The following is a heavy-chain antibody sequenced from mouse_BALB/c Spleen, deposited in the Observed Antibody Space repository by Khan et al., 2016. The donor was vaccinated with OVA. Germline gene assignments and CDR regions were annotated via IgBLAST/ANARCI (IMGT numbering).Heavy chain of an antibody. CDR3: TRSGYGSFAF. CDR1: GYTFTDYN. Sequence: EVQLQESGPELVKPGASVKISCKASGYTFTDYNMDWVKQSHGKSLEWIGYIYPNSGGTGYNQKFKTKATLTVDISSSTAYMELRSLTSDDSAVYYCTRSGYGSFAFWGQGTLVTVSA. V-gene: IGHV1S29*02. D-gene: IGHD1-2*01. J-gene: IGHJ3*01. CDR2: IYPNSGGT.